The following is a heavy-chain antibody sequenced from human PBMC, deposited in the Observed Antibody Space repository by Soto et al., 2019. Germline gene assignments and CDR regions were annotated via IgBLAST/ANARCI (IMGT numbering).Heavy chain of an antibody. J-gene: IGHJ4*02. V-gene: IGHV3-23*01. CDR2: INENGGST. CDR3: TAAYSYSSSLYFDH. CDR1: GFTFNNIP. Sequence: GSLRLSCAASGFTFNNIPMGWVRQAPGKGLKYVSSINENGGSTFYADSVKGRFTISRDDSENSLYLQMSSLKTEDTAVYSCTAAYSYSSSLYFDHWGQGALVTVSS. D-gene: IGHD6-19*01.